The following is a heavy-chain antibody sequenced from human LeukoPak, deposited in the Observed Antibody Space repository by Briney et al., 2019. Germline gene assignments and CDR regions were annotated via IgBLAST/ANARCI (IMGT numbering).Heavy chain of an antibody. CDR2: INAGNGNT. CDR3: ARAKASIGSGSYFKEFDY. V-gene: IGHV1-3*01. CDR1: GYTFTTYA. Sequence: ASVKVSCKASGYTFTTYAIHWVRQAPGQRLEWLGWINAGNGNTKYSPRFQGRVTITRDTSASTVYMELSSLRSEDTAVYYCARAKASIGSGSYFKEFDYWGQGTLVTVSS. D-gene: IGHD3-10*01. J-gene: IGHJ4*02.